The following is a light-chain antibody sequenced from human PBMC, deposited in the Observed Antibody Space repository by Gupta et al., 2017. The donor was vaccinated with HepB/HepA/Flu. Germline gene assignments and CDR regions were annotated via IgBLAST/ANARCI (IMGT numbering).Light chain of an antibody. CDR1: SSNIGGNA. J-gene: IGLJ3*02. V-gene: IGLV1-44*01. Sequence: QSVLAQPPSASGTPGRGCTFSVLGSSSNIGGNAVTWYQQLPGTAPKLLIYRNSQRPSGVPDRFSGSKSGTSASLAISGLQSEDESDYYCAAWDDNLNGWVFGGGTKLTVL. CDR3: AAWDDNLNGWV. CDR2: RNS.